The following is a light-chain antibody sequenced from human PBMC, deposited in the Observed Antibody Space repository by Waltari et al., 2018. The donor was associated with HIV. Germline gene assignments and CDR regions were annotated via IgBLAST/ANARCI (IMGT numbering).Light chain of an antibody. CDR2: AAS. J-gene: IGKJ3*01. CDR3: QQSYSTPR. V-gene: IGKV1-39*01. Sequence: DIQMTQSPSSMSASVGDSVTITCRASQNIISYLKWYQQKPGKAPKLLIYAASSLQSGVPSRFSGSGSGTDFTLTISSLQPEDFATYYCQQSYSTPRFGPGTKVDIK. CDR1: QNIISY.